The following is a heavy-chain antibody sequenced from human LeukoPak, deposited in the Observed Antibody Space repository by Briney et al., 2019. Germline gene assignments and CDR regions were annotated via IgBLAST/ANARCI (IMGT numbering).Heavy chain of an antibody. V-gene: IGHV3-30*03. D-gene: IGHD3-22*01. J-gene: IGHJ3*02. CDR3: AGAYESSGYHLYPFDI. Sequence: PGRSLRLSCAASGFTFSSYGMHWVRQAPGKGLVWVAVISNDGSKKYYADSVKGRFTISRDNSKNTLYLQMNSLRAEDTAVYYCAGAYESSGYHLYPFDIWGQGTMVTVSS. CDR2: ISNDGSKK. CDR1: GFTFSSYG.